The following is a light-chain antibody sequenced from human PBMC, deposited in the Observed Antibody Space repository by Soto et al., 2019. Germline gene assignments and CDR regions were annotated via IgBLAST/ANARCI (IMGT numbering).Light chain of an antibody. CDR3: CSYAGTSTHTV. CDR2: EVS. J-gene: IGLJ7*01. Sequence: QSALTQPASVSGSPGQSITISCTGTSSDVGSYKLVSWYQQHPGKAPKLMISEVSQRPSGISDRFSGSKSGSTASLTISGLQAEDEADYYCCSYAGTSTHTVFGGGTQLTVL. V-gene: IGLV2-23*02. CDR1: SSDVGSYKL.